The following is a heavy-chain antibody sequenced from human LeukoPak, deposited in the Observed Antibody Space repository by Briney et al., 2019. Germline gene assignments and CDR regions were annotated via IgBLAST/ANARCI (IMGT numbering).Heavy chain of an antibody. CDR1: GGSISSYY. Sequence: PSETLSLTCTVSGGSISSYYWSWIRQPPGKGLEWIGYIYYSGSTNCNPSLKSRVTISVDTSTNQFSLKLSSVTAADTAVYYCARSFSSWSPDAFDIWGQGTMVTVSS. CDR3: ARSFSSWSPDAFDI. D-gene: IGHD6-13*01. V-gene: IGHV4-59*01. CDR2: IYYSGST. J-gene: IGHJ3*02.